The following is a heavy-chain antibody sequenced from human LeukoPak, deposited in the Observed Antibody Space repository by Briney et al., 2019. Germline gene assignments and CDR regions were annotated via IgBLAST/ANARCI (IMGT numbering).Heavy chain of an antibody. D-gene: IGHD6-13*01. CDR2: INHSGST. CDR3: ARGYSSSRKDFQH. CDR1: GGSFSGYY. V-gene: IGHV4-34*01. J-gene: IGHJ1*01. Sequence: PSETLSLTCAVYGGSFSGYYWSWIRQPPGKGLEWIGEINHSGSTNYNPSLKSRVTISVDTSKNQFSLKLSSVTAADTAVYYCARGYSSSRKDFQHWGQGTLVTVSS.